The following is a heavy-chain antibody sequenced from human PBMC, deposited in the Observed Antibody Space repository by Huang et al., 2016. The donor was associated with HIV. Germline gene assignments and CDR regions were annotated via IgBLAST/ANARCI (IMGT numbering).Heavy chain of an antibody. J-gene: IGHJ4*02. CDR3: AKDRGDGYSGYDYDY. V-gene: IGHV3-23*01. CDR1: GLTFSNYA. D-gene: IGHD5-12*01. Sequence: EVQLWESGGTLVQPGGSLRLSCGASGLTFSNYAMSWVRQAPGKGLEWVSFSSGSSGTIYYADSVKGRFTISRDNVKKTVYLQMNSLRVEDAAVYYCAKDRGDGYSGYDYDYWGQGTLVTVSS. CDR2: SSGSSGTI.